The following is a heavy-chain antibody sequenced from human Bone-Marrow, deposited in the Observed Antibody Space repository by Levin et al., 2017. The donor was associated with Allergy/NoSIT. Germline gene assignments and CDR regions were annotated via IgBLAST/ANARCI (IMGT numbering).Heavy chain of an antibody. CDR1: EFTFSSYA. V-gene: IGHV3-48*04. CDR3: VREGSSYDGLTGLYHYYYMDV. Sequence: GGSLRLSCAASEFTFSSYAMDWVRQAPGKGLEWISYISGTSEVIYYADSVKGRFTTSRDNGKNSLILEMNSLRSDDTAVYYCVREGSSYDGLTGLYHYYYMDVWGRGTTVTVS. D-gene: IGHD3-10*01. CDR2: ISGTSEVI. J-gene: IGHJ6*03.